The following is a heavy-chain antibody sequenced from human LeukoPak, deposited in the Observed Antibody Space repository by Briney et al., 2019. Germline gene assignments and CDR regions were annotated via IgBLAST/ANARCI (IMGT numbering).Heavy chain of an antibody. V-gene: IGHV6-1*01. Sequence: KDSQTLSLTCAISGDSVSSNSAAWNWIRQSPSRGLEWLGRTYYRSKWYNDYAVSLKSRITINPDTSKNQFSLQLNSVTPEDTAVYSCERAGQYSSGWFIRNWGQGTLVTVSS. J-gene: IGHJ4*02. D-gene: IGHD6-19*01. CDR2: TYYRSKWYN. CDR1: GDSVSSNSAA. CDR3: ERAGQYSSGWFIRN.